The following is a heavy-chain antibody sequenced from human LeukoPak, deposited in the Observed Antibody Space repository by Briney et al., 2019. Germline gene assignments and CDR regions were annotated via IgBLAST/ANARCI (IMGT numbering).Heavy chain of an antibody. V-gene: IGHV3-30-3*02. D-gene: IGHD5-24*01. CDR3: AKQSSTASRWLQLMGHFDY. CDR1: GFTFSSYA. Sequence: PGRSLRLSCAASGFTFSSYAMHWVRQAPGKGLEWVAVISYDGSNKYYADSVKGRFTISRDNSKNTLYLQMNSLRAEDTAVYYCAKQSSTASRWLQLMGHFDYWGQGTLVTVSS. CDR2: ISYDGSNK. J-gene: IGHJ4*02.